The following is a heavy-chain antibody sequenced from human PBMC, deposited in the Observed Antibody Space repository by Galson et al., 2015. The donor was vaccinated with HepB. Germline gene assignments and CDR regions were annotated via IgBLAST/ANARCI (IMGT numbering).Heavy chain of an antibody. J-gene: IGHJ6*02. CDR2: IDPSDSYT. CDR1: GYSFTSYW. CDR3: ARLVVGVRAAAGTVFHGMDV. V-gene: IGHV5-10-1*01. D-gene: IGHD6-13*01. Sequence: QSGAEVKKPGESLRISCKGSGYSFTSYWISWVRQMPGKGLEWMGRIDPSDSYTNYSPSFQGHVTISADKSISTAYLQWSSLKASDTAMYYCARLVVGVRAAAGTVFHGMDVWGQGTTVTVSS.